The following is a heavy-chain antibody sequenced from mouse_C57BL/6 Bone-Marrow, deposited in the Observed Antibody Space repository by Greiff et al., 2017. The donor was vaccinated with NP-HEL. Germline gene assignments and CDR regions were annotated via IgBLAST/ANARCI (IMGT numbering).Heavy chain of an antibody. J-gene: IGHJ1*03. D-gene: IGHD1-1*01. V-gene: IGHV1-82*01. CDR1: GYAFSSSW. CDR2: IYPGDGDT. Sequence: QVQLQQSGPELVKPGASVKISCKASGYAFSSSWMNWVKQRPGKGLEWIGRIYPGDGDTNYNGKFKGKATLTADKSSSTAYMQLSSLTSEDSAVYFCARKITTVVEGYFDVWGTGTTVTVSS. CDR3: ARKITTVVEGYFDV.